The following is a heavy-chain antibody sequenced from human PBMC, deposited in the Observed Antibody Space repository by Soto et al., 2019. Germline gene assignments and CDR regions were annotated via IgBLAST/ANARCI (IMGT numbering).Heavy chain of an antibody. CDR2: IYHSGTT. D-gene: IGHD6-13*01. CDR1: GGSISSGGYY. CDR3: ATSSWFSIDA. Sequence: PSETLSLTCTVSGGSISSGGYYWSWIRQHPGKGLEWIGYIYHSGTTNYNPSLTSRAAMSVDKSTKQFSLKLTSVTAADTAVYYCATSSWFSIDAWGQGTMVTVSS. J-gene: IGHJ3*01. V-gene: IGHV4-31*09.